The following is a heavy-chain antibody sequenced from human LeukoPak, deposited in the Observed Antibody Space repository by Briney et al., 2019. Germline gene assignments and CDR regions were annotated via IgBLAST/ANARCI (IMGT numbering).Heavy chain of an antibody. V-gene: IGHV3-21*01. CDR1: GFTFSSYA. CDR2: ISSSSSYI. J-gene: IGHJ2*01. D-gene: IGHD2-21*01. CDR3: ARVHIVVVIAKGWYFDL. Sequence: GGSLRLSCAASGFTFSSYAMSWVRQAPGKGLEWVSSISSSSSYIYYADSVKGRFTISRDNAKNPLYLQMNSLRAEATAVYYCARVHIVVVIAKGWYFDLWGRGTLVTVSS.